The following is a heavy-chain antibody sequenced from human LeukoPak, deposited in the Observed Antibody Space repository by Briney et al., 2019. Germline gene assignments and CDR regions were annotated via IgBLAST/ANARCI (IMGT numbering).Heavy chain of an antibody. CDR2: IEASGST. CDR3: ARGHSGSYYAY. V-gene: IGHV4-4*07. J-gene: IGHJ4*02. D-gene: IGHD1-26*01. CDR1: GASINNFY. Sequence: SVTLSLTCTVSGASINNFYWTWIRAPAGKRLEWIGRIEASGSTKYNPSLKSRVSMSVDTSKKQFSLSLSSVTAADTAVYYCARGHSGSYYAYWGQGTLVTVSS.